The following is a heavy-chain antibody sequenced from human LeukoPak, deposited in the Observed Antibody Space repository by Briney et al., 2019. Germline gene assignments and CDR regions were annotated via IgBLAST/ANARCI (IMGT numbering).Heavy chain of an antibody. CDR3: ARDRVKAADGVWPGPYYYMDV. D-gene: IGHD6-13*01. CDR1: GGTFISYA. J-gene: IGHJ6*03. V-gene: IGHV1-69*05. Sequence: ASVKVSCKASGGTFISYAISWVRQAPGQGLEWMGRIIPIFGTANYAQKFQGRVTITTEESTSTAYMELSSLRSEDTAVYYCARDRVKAADGVWPGPYYYMDVWGKGTTVTVSS. CDR2: IIPIFGTA.